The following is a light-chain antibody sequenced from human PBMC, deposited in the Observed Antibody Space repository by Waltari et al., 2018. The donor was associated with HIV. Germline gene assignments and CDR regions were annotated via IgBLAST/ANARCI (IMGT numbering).Light chain of an antibody. Sequence: EIHLTQSPSSLSASVGDSVTVTCRASHDIKNFIIWYQQKPGKAPKLLIYDASKLEAGAPSRFTGSGSGTEFSFTISRLQPEDIATYFCQQYNNYPLTFGGGTKVEIK. J-gene: IGKJ4*01. CDR1: HDIKNF. V-gene: IGKV1-33*01. CDR2: DAS. CDR3: QQYNNYPLT.